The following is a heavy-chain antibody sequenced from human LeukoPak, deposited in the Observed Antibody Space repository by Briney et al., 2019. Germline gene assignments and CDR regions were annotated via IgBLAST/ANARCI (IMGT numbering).Heavy chain of an antibody. CDR3: ARHPTMNRADY. J-gene: IGHJ4*02. Sequence: GESLKISCKGFGYSFTSHWIGWVRQMPGKGLEWMGIIYPGDSDTRYSPSFQGQVTISADSSNSTAFLQWTSLKASDSAIYYCARHPTMNRADYWGQGTQVIVSS. CDR2: IYPGDSDT. CDR1: GYSFTSHW. V-gene: IGHV5-51*01. D-gene: IGHD1-14*01.